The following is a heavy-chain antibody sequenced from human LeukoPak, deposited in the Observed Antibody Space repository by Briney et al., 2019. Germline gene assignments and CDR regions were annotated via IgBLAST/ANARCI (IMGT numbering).Heavy chain of an antibody. CDR1: GFTLSNNY. CDR2: IYSGGST. D-gene: IGHD2-2*01. V-gene: IGHV3-53*01. CDR3: GREYQGMDV. Sequence: GGSLRLSCAASGFTLSNNYMNWVRQAPGKGLEWVSVIYSGGSTHYPDYVTGRFAISRDNSKITLYLQRNSLRAEDTAVYYCGREYQGMDVWGQGTTVTVS. J-gene: IGHJ6*02.